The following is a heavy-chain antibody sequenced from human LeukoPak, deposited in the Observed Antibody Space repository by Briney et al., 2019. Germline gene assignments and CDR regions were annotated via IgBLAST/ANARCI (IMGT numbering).Heavy chain of an antibody. J-gene: IGHJ4*02. CDR2: IDSDGINT. V-gene: IGHV3-74*01. CDR1: GFSFSFSN. D-gene: IGHD5-18*01. Sequence: GGSLRLSCAASGFSFSFSNMNWVRQVPGKGLVWVSRIDSDGINTRYADSVKGRFTISRDNAKNTLYLQMNSLRVDDTAVYYCARDWGGCGYTSQDYWGQGTLVTVSS. CDR3: ARDWGGCGYTSQDY.